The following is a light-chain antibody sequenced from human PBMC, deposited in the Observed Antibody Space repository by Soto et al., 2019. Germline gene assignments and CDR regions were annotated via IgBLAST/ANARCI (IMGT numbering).Light chain of an antibody. CDR2: GAS. J-gene: IGKJ2*01. Sequence: EILLTQSPGTLSLSPGERATLSCRASQSVSSAYLAWYQHRHGQAPRLLIYGASNRATGIPDRFSGSGSGTDFTLTISRLEPEDFAVYYCQQYGSSQYTFGQGTKLDIK. CDR1: QSVSSAY. CDR3: QQYGSSQYT. V-gene: IGKV3-20*01.